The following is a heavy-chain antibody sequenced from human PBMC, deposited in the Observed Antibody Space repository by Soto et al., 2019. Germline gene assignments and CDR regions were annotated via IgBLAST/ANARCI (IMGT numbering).Heavy chain of an antibody. CDR2: IRSKSNSYAT. D-gene: IGHD4-17*01. V-gene: IGHV3-73*01. CDR1: GFTFSGSA. CDR3: TRGYGDYVRDY. J-gene: IGHJ4*02. Sequence: EVQLVESGGGLVQPGGSLKLSCAVSGFTFSGSAMHWVRQASGKGLEWVGRIRSKSNSYATAYAASVKGRFTISRDDSKNTAYLQMNSLKTEATAVYYCTRGYGDYVRDYWGQGTLVIVSS.